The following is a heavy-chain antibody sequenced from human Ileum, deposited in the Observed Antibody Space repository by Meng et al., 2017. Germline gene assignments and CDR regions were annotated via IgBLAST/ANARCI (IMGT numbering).Heavy chain of an antibody. D-gene: IGHD4-23*01. Sequence: VPTAESCPGPLKRSWTLSFPCPFAGASIRSSNWWSWVRQPPGKGLEWLGEIYHSGSTNYNPSLKSRVTISVDKSKNQFSLKLSSVTAADTAVYYCARYILRWGYYFDYWGQGTLVTVSS. CDR1: GASIRSSNW. CDR2: IYHSGST. J-gene: IGHJ4*02. CDR3: ARYILRWGYYFDY. V-gene: IGHV4-4*02.